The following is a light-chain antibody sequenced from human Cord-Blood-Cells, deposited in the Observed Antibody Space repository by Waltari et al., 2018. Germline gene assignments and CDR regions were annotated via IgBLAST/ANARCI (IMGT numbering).Light chain of an antibody. CDR2: EGS. J-gene: IGLJ3*02. Sequence: QSALTHPASVSGSPGQSITISCTGTRSDVGGSNLLHWYQQHPGKAPKLMIYEGSTRPSGVSNRFSGSKSGNKASLTISGLQAEDEADYYCCSYAGSSTLVFGGGTKLTVL. CDR1: RSDVGGSNL. CDR3: CSYAGSSTLV. V-gene: IGLV2-23*01.